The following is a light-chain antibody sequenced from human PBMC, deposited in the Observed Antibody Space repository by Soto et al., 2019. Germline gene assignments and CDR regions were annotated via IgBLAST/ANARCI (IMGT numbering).Light chain of an antibody. CDR3: TSYTSSNTYV. CDR1: SSDVGGYNY. CDR2: DVN. J-gene: IGLJ1*01. V-gene: IGLV2-14*01. Sequence: QSALTQPASVSGSPGQSITISCTGTSSDVGGYNYVSWYQQHPGKAPELMIYDVNNRPSGVSNRFSGSKSGNTASLTISGLPAEDEADYYCTSYTSSNTYVFGTGTKLTVL.